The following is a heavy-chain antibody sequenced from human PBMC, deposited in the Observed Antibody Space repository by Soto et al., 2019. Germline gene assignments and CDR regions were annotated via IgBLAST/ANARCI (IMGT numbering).Heavy chain of an antibody. V-gene: IGHV3-74*01. J-gene: IGHJ4*02. CDR3: ARGPRGWYGFDY. D-gene: IGHD6-19*01. Sequence: EVQLVESGGGLVHPGGSLRLSCAGSGFALSSSWMHWVRQDPGKGLVWVSRINFDGSTTDYADSVRGRFTISRDNAKNTLYLEMNSLRVDDTAVYHCARGPRGWYGFDYWGQGTLVTVSS. CDR1: GFALSSSW. CDR2: INFDGSTT.